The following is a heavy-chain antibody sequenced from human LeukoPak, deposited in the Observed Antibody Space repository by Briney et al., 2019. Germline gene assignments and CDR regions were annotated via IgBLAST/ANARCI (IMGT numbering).Heavy chain of an antibody. J-gene: IGHJ4*02. CDR3: ARNYGDYIAYYFDY. V-gene: IGHV3-48*03. D-gene: IGHD4-17*01. CDR1: GFTFSSYE. Sequence: GGXLRLSCAASGFTFSSYEMNWVRQAPGKGLEGVSYISSSGSTIYYADSVKGRFTISRDNAKNSLYLQMNSLRAEDTAVYYCARNYGDYIAYYFDYWGQGTLVTVSS. CDR2: ISSSGSTI.